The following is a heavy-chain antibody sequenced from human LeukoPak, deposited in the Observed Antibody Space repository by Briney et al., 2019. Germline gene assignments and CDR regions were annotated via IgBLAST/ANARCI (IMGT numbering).Heavy chain of an antibody. CDR3: ARHGAFYYGSGSSGFDH. CDR2: NYHSGST. J-gene: IGHJ5*02. D-gene: IGHD3-10*01. Sequence: SETLSLTCAVSGYSISSGYYWGWIRQPPGKGLELIGSNYHSGSTYYNPSLNSGATMSVDTSKNQFSLKLSSVTAADTAVYYCARHGAFYYGSGSSGFDHWGQGTMVTVSS. CDR1: GYSISSGYY. V-gene: IGHV4-38-2*01.